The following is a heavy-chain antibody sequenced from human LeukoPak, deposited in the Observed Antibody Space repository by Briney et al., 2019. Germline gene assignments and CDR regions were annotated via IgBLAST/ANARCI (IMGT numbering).Heavy chain of an antibody. V-gene: IGHV3-11*01. J-gene: IGHJ4*02. Sequence: GGSLRLSCAASGFTFSDYYMSWIRQAPGKGLEWVSYISGGSSTIYYADSQKGRFTVSRDNAKNSLYLLMNSLRAEDTAVYYCARRGSGRHFDFWGQGTLVTVSS. CDR2: ISGGSSTI. D-gene: IGHD2-15*01. CDR3: ARRGSGRHFDF. CDR1: GFTFSDYY.